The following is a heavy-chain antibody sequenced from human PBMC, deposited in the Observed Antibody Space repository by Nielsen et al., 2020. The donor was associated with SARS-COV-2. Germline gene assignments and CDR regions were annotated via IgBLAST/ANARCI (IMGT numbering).Heavy chain of an antibody. Sequence: GGSLRLSCAVSGFTFSSYWMSWVRQAPGKGLEWVANINQGGSEKDYVDSVKGRFTISRDNAKNSLYLQMNSLRVEDTAVYYCARARGGYDFDYWGQGTLVTVSS. CDR3: ARARGGYDFDY. J-gene: IGHJ4*02. CDR1: GFTFSSYW. CDR2: INQGGSEK. V-gene: IGHV3-7*05. D-gene: IGHD3-16*01.